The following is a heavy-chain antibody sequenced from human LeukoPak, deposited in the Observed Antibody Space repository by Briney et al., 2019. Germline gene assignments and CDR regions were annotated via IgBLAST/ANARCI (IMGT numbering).Heavy chain of an antibody. CDR2: ISGGGVST. CDR1: GFTFSSYA. V-gene: IGHV3-23*01. J-gene: IGHJ5*02. Sequence: PGGSLRLSCAVSGFTFSSYAMSWVRQAPGKGLEWVSSISGGGVSTYYADSVKGRFTVSRDNSKNTLYLQMNSLRAEDTAVYYCAKGEYGSGWRSWFDPWGQGTLVTVSS. CDR3: AKGEYGSGWRSWFDP. D-gene: IGHD6-19*01.